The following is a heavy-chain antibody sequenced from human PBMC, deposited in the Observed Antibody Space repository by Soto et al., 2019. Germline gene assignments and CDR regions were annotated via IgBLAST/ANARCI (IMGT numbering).Heavy chain of an antibody. CDR3: ATEDVDTAMALDY. CDR1: GFTVSSSY. V-gene: IGHV3-53*01. Sequence: LRLSCAASGFTVSSSYRSWVRQAPGKGLEGVSGIYGGGSTYYAGSVKCRFTISRGNSKNTLYLQMNGLRAEDTAVYYCATEDVDTAMALDYWGHGTLVTVSS. J-gene: IGHJ4*01. CDR2: IYGGGST. D-gene: IGHD5-18*01.